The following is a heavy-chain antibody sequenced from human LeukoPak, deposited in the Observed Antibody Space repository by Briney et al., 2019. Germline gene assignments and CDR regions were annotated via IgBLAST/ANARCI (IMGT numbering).Heavy chain of an antibody. CDR2: IYTDGGT. CDR1: GFTFCNFA. V-gene: IGHV3-53*01. CDR3: AIFRWGSTWYYADH. Sequence: PGGSLRLSCAASGFTFCNFAMNWVRQAPGKGLEWLSLIYTDGGTNYAGSVKGRFTISRDNSKNTLYLQMNSLTADDTAVYYCAIFRWGSTWYYADHWGQGTLVTVSS. D-gene: IGHD6-13*01. J-gene: IGHJ4*02.